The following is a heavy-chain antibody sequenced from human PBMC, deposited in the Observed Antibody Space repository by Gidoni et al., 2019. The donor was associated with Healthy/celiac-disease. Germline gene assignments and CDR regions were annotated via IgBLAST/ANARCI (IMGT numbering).Heavy chain of an antibody. J-gene: IGHJ6*02. D-gene: IGHD3-22*01. V-gene: IGHV3-23*01. CDR2: IEVSGGST. CDR1: VLPFSRYY. Sequence: ELQLLESVAGLVQPGGSLRLSCAASVLPFSRYYMSWVRQAPGRGLDWGSAIEVSGGSTYYADTVKDRFTIYGENSKNRQYLKMNSLRAENTAVYDGAKREGPVLMVVVEYGRDVGGQGTTVTVSS. CDR3: AKREGPVLMVVVEYGRDV.